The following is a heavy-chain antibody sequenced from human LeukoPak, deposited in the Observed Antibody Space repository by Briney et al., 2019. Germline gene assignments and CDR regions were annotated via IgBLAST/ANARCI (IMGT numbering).Heavy chain of an antibody. V-gene: IGHV4-30-2*01. CDR1: GGSISSGGYS. CDR2: IYHSGST. Sequence: PSQTLSLTCAVSGGSISSGGYSWSWIRQPPGRGLEWIGYIYHSGSTYYNPFLKSRVTISVDRSKNQFSLKLSSVTAADTAVYYCARGDVYGDYVLSFDYWGQGTLVTVSS. CDR3: ARGDVYGDYVLSFDY. J-gene: IGHJ4*02. D-gene: IGHD4-17*01.